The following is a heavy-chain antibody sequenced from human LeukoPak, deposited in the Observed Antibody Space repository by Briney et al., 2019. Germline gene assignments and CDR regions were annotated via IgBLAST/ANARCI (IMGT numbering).Heavy chain of an antibody. D-gene: IGHD3-22*01. CDR2: ISYDGSNK. CDR1: GFNVSYYS. J-gene: IGHJ4*02. V-gene: IGHV3-30*03. CDR3: ARDRFYYYDSSGYPPNYYFDY. Sequence: PGGSLRLSCAASGFNVSYYSMNWVRQAPGKGLEWVAVISYDGSNKYYADSVKGRFTISRDNSKNTLYLQMNSLRAEDTAVYYCARDRFYYYDSSGYPPNYYFDYWGQGTLVTVSS.